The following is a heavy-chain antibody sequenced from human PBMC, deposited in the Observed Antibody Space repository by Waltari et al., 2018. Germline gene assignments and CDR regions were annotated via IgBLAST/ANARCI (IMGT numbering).Heavy chain of an antibody. J-gene: IGHJ4*02. CDR2: INHSGST. V-gene: IGHV4-34*01. CDR3: ARTNCGGDCYKDY. CDR1: GGSFSGYY. Sequence: QVQLQQWGAGLLKPSETLSLTCAVYGGSFSGYYWSWIRQPPGKGLEWIGEINHSGSTNYNPSLRSRVTISVDTSKNQFSLKLSSVTAADTAVYYCARTNCGGDCYKDYWGQGTLVTVSS. D-gene: IGHD2-21*01.